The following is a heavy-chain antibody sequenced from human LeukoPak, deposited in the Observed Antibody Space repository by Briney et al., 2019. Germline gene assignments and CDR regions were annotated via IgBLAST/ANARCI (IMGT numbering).Heavy chain of an antibody. Sequence: GGSLRLSCTASGFTLRSYTMSWVRQAPGKGLEWVSGISGSGGSTYVDSVKGRFTISRDNFKNTLHLQMNSLRVNDTARDYSVERSGIDVWGQGTTVTVSS. J-gene: IGHJ6*02. V-gene: IGHV3-23*01. CDR2: ISGSGGST. CDR1: GFTLRSYT. D-gene: IGHD3-3*01. CDR3: VERSGIDV.